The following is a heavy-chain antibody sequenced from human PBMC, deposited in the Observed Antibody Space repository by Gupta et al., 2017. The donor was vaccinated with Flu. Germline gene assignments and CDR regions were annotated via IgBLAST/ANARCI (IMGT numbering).Heavy chain of an antibody. V-gene: IGHV3-21*01. CDR3: VRVGDVLVIPGDVVLLGFDY. CDR2: ISSSGDYI. Sequence: QAPGKGLEWVSSISSSGDYISYADAVKGRFTISRDNAKNSVYLQMDSLRADDTAVYYCVRVGDVLVIPGDVVLLGFDYWGQGRPVTVSS. D-gene: IGHD2-2*01. J-gene: IGHJ4*02.